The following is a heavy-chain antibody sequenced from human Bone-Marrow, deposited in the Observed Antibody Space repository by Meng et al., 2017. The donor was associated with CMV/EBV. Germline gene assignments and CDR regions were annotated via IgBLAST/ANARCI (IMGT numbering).Heavy chain of an antibody. J-gene: IGHJ5*02. CDR1: GFTFSSYS. V-gene: IGHV3-21*01. CDR2: ISSGSSYI. Sequence: GESLKISCAASGFTFSSYSMNWVRQAPGKGLEWVSSISSGSSYIYYTDSVKGRFTISRDNTKKSLYLQMNSLRAEDTAVYYCVRDGGPGIAVAGLGWFDPWGQGTLVTVSS. CDR3: VRDGGPGIAVAGLGWFDP. D-gene: IGHD6-19*01.